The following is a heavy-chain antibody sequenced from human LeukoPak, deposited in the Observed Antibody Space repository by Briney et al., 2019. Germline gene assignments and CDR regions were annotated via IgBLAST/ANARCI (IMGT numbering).Heavy chain of an antibody. D-gene: IGHD3-3*01. Sequence: GASVKVSCKASGYTSTGYYMHWVRQAPGQGLEWMGWINPNSGGTNYAQKFQGRVTMTRDTSISTAYMELSRLRSDDTAVYYCARVTIFGVVELDYWGQGTLVTVSS. CDR1: GYTSTGYY. CDR3: ARVTIFGVVELDY. J-gene: IGHJ4*02. V-gene: IGHV1-2*02. CDR2: INPNSGGT.